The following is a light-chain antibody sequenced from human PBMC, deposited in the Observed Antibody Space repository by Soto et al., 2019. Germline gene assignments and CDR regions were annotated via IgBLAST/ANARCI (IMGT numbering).Light chain of an antibody. Sequence: EIVFTQSPGTLSLSPGERATLSCRASQSVSSIYLAWYQQKPGQAPRLLIYGASSRATGIPDRFSGSGSGTDFTLTISRLEPEDFAVYYCQQYGSSRWTLGQGTKVDIK. CDR3: QQYGSSRWT. CDR2: GAS. V-gene: IGKV3-20*01. CDR1: QSVSSIY. J-gene: IGKJ1*01.